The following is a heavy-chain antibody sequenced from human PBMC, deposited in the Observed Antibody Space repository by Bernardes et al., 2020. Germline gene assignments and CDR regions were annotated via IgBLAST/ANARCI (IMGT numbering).Heavy chain of an antibody. D-gene: IGHD3-3*01. Sequence: GGSLRLSCAASGFTFSSYAMHWVRQAPGKGLEWVAVISYDGSNKYYADSVKGRFTISRDNSKNTLYLQMNSLRAEDTAVYYCARVAVSSITIFGGLDRYGMDVWGQGTTVTVSS. J-gene: IGHJ6*02. CDR2: ISYDGSNK. CDR1: GFTFSSYA. V-gene: IGHV3-30*01. CDR3: ARVAVSSITIFGGLDRYGMDV.